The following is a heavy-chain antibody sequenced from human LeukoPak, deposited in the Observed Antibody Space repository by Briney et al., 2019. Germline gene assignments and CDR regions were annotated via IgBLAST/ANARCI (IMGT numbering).Heavy chain of an antibody. J-gene: IGHJ5*02. V-gene: IGHV3-48*03. D-gene: IGHD3-22*01. CDR1: GFTFSSYE. Sequence: GGSLRLSCAASGFTFSSYEMNWVRQAPGKGLEWVSYISSSGSTIYYADSVKGRFTISRDNAKNSLYLQMSSLRAEDTAVYYCARAHYYYDSSGYLYWFDPWGQGTLVTVSS. CDR2: ISSSGSTI. CDR3: ARAHYYYDSSGYLYWFDP.